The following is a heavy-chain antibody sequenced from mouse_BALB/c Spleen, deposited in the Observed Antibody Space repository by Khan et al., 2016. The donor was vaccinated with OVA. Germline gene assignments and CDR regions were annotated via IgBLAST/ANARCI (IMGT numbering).Heavy chain of an antibody. CDR1: GYSFTGYF. CDR2: INPHIGET. D-gene: IGHD1-1*01. Sequence: EVQLQQSGPELVRPGASVKISCKASGYSFTGYFMNWVMQSHGKSLEWIGRINPHIGETFYNERFKDKATLTVDESSSTAYMELRRLASEDSAVYYCTRIYRSDFDYGGQGTTLTVSS. V-gene: IGHV1-20*02. CDR3: TRIYRSDFDY. J-gene: IGHJ2*01.